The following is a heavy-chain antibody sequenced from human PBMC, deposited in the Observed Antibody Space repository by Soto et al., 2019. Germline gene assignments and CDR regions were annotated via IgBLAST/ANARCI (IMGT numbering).Heavy chain of an antibody. CDR2: IYYSGST. D-gene: IGHD3-3*01. CDR3: ARDLHSNNYDFWSGYSYYYYGMDV. V-gene: IGHV4-59*01. J-gene: IGHJ6*02. Sequence: PSQTLSLTCTDPADSSSGDSRSWIRQPPWKVLERIGCIYYSGSTNYNPSLKSRVTISVDTSKNQFSLKLSSVTAADTAVYYCARDLHSNNYDFWSGYSYYYYGMDVWGQGTTVTVSS. CDR1: ADSSSGDS.